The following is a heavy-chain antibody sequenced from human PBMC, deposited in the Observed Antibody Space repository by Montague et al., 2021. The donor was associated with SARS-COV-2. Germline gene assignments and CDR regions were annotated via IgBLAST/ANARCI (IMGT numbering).Heavy chain of an antibody. V-gene: IGHV3-21*01. Sequence: SLRLSCAASGFTFSSYEMNWVRQAPGKGLEWVSSTSSSSSYIYYADSVKGRFTISRDNAKNSLYLQMNSLRAEDTAVYYCARDLGAANWGVYYGMDVWGQGTTVTVSS. D-gene: IGHD1-26*01. CDR3: ARDLGAANWGVYYGMDV. CDR1: GFTFSSYE. CDR2: TSSSSSYI. J-gene: IGHJ6*02.